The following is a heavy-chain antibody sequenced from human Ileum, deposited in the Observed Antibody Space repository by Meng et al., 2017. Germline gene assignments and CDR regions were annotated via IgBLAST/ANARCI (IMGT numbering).Heavy chain of an antibody. Sequence: GESLKISCAASGFTFSAYAMSWVRQAPGKGLEWVSSINRSGGGTYYADSVRGRFTISRDNSKNTLYLQMDNLGAEDTAVYYCARELLWFGESTYDAFDIWGQGTMVTVSS. CDR2: INRSGGGT. D-gene: IGHD3-10*01. CDR1: GFTFSAYA. J-gene: IGHJ3*02. V-gene: IGHV3-23*01. CDR3: ARELLWFGESTYDAFDI.